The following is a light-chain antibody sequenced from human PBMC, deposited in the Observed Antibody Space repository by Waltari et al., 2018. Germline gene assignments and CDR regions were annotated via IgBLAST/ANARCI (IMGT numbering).Light chain of an antibody. CDR1: SSIIGDYNL. J-gene: IGLJ3*02. CDR2: YVT. CDR3: CSYSTSGSWM. V-gene: IGLV2-23*02. Sequence: QSALTQPASVSGSPGQSITIPCTGTSSIIGDYNLVSWFQHHPGKVPDLGMYYVTKRPSGISDRFSGSKSGNTASLTISALQADDEADYYCCSYSTSGSWMFGGGTKVTVL.